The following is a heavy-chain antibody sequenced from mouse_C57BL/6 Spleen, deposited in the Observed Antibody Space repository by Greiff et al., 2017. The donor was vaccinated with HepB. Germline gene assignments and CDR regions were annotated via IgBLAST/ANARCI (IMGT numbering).Heavy chain of an antibody. J-gene: IGHJ1*03. CDR3: TRWATGVGDFDD. D-gene: IGHD1-1*01. Sequence: QVQLQQPGAELVRPGSSVKLSCKASGYTFTSYWMHWVKQRPIQGLEWIGNIDPSDSETHYNQKFKDKATLTVNTYSSTAYMQLSSLTSEDSAVYCGTRWATGVGDFDDWGTGTTVTVSS. V-gene: IGHV1-52*01. CDR2: IDPSDSET. CDR1: GYTFTSYW.